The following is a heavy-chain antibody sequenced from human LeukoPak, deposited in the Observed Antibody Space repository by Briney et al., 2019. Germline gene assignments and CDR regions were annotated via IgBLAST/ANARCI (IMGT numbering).Heavy chain of an antibody. CDR2: ISSSGRTI. V-gene: IGHV3-48*03. CDR1: GFTFGRYE. Sequence: GGSLRLSRAAAGFTFGRYEVNWVSQAQGKGMEWESYISSSGRTIYYADSVEERFTLSRNNAKHSLYLQMNSLRAEDTAVYYCARDPRYSNYALYYYMDVWVKGTTVTVSS. CDR3: ARDPRYSNYALYYYMDV. D-gene: IGHD4-11*01. J-gene: IGHJ6*03.